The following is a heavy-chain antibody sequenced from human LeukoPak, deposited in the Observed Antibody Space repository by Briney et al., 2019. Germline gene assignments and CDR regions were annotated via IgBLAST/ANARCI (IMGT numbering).Heavy chain of an antibody. J-gene: IGHJ5*02. CDR2: ISSSGSTI. CDR1: GFTLSSYE. CDR3: ARDLVVRGRWSWFDP. D-gene: IGHD3-10*01. V-gene: IGHV3-48*03. Sequence: GGSLRLSCAASGFTLSSYEMNWFRQAPGKGLEWVSYISSSGSTIYYADSVKGRFTISRDNAKNSLYPQMNSLRVEDMAVYYCARDLVVRGRWSWFDPRGQGTLVTVSS.